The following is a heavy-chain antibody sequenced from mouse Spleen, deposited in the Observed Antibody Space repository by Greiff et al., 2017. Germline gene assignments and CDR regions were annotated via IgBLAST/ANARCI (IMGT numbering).Heavy chain of an antibody. J-gene: IGHJ3*01. CDR3: NAEYGNYPFAY. D-gene: IGHD2-10*02. CDR1: GFNIKDYY. V-gene: IGHV14-4*02. Sequence: VQLKESGAELVRSGASVKLSCTASGFNIKDYYMHWVKQRPEQGLEWIGWIDPENGDTEYAPKFQGKATMTADTSSNTAYLQLSSLTSEDTAVYYCNAEYGNYPFAYWGQGTLVTVSA. CDR2: IDPENGDT.